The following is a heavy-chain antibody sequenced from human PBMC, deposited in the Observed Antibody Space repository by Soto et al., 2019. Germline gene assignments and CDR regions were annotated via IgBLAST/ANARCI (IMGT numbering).Heavy chain of an antibody. CDR3: ARAHYYDSSGYLVYFDY. V-gene: IGHV4-59*01. Sequence: QVQLQESGPGLVKPSETLSLTCTVSGGSISSYYWSWIRQPPGKGLEWIGYIYYSGSTNYNPSLKSRVTISVDTSKNQFSLKLSSVTAADTAVYYCARAHYYDSSGYLVYFDYWGQGTLVTVSS. J-gene: IGHJ4*02. D-gene: IGHD3-22*01. CDR2: IYYSGST. CDR1: GGSISSYY.